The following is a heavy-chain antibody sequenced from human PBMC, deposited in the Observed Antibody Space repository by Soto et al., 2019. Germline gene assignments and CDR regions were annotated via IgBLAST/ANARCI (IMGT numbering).Heavy chain of an antibody. V-gene: IGHV1-2*02. CDR3: ARDGITSWGLPRMDV. CDR2: INPNSGGT. CDR1: GYTFTGYY. Sequence: ASVKVSCKASGYTFTGYYMHWVRQAPGQGLEWMGWINPNSGGTNYAQKFQGRVTMTRDTSISTAYMELSRLRSDDTAVYYCARDGITSWGLPRMDVWGQGTTVTVSS. D-gene: IGHD3-16*01. J-gene: IGHJ6*02.